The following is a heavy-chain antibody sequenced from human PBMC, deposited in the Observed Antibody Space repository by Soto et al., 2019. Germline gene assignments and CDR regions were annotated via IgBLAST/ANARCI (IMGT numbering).Heavy chain of an antibody. CDR2: IYYSGST. CDR3: ARDNSGFDY. CDR1: GGSISSSSYY. J-gene: IGHJ4*02. V-gene: IGHV4-39*02. Sequence: QLQLQESGPGLVKPSETLSLTCTVSGGSISSSSYYWGWIRQPPGKGLEWIGSIYYSGSTYYNPSIMSRVTISVDTSKNQFSLKLSSVTAADTAVYYCARDNSGFDYWGQGTLVTVSS. D-gene: IGHD6-19*01.